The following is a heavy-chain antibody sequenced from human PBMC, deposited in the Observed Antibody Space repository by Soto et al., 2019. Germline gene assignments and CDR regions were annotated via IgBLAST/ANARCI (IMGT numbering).Heavy chain of an antibody. J-gene: IGHJ4*02. CDR3: ARVGYYYDSSGYYFAY. Sequence: GASVKVSCKASGYTLTGYYMHWVRQAPGQGLEWMGWINPNSGGTNYAQKFQGRVTMTRDTSISTAYMELSRLRSDDTAVYYCARVGYYYDSSGYYFAYWGQGTLVTVSS. D-gene: IGHD3-22*01. V-gene: IGHV1-2*02. CDR2: INPNSGGT. CDR1: GYTLTGYY.